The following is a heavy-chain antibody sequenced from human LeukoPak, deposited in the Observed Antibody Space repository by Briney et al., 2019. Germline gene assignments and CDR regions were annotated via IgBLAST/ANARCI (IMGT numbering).Heavy chain of an antibody. CDR2: VKKDGSEK. CDR3: TREIVASVIYYYYVDV. CDR1: GFTFSSYW. Sequence: GGSLRLSCTASGFTFSSYWMDWVRQAPGKGLEWVASVKKDGSEKKYVDSVKGRFTISRDNAKNSLYLEMNSLRTEDTAVYYCTREIVASVIYYYYVDVWGKGTTVTVSS. V-gene: IGHV3-7*01. J-gene: IGHJ6*03. D-gene: IGHD5-12*01.